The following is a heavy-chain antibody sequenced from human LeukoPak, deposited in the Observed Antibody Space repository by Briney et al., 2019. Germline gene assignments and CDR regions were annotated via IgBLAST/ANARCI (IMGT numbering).Heavy chain of an antibody. J-gene: IGHJ4*02. CDR3: ARSEQQDFGDYEFDY. D-gene: IGHD4-17*01. CDR1: GFTVSNNA. Sequence: GGSLRLSCAASGFTVSNNAMSWVRQAPGKGLEYVSAISRDGDSTYYANSVKGRFTISRDNSTNTLYLQMGSLRAEDMAVYYCARSEQQDFGDYEFDYWGQGTLVTVSS. CDR2: ISRDGDST. V-gene: IGHV3-64*01.